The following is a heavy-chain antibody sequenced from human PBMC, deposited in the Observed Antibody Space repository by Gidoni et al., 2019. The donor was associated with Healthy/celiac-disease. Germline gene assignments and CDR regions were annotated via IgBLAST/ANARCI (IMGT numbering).Heavy chain of an antibody. V-gene: IGHV3-23*01. J-gene: IGHJ1*01. Sequence: EVQLLESGGGLVQPGGSLILSCAASGFPFSSYAMSWVRQAPGKGLEWVSAISGSGGSTYYADSVKGRFTISRDNSKNTLYLQMNSLRAEDTAVYYCAKDASSSSWFAEYFQHWGQGTLVTVSS. CDR3: AKDASSSSWFAEYFQH. D-gene: IGHD6-13*01. CDR1: GFPFSSYA. CDR2: ISGSGGST.